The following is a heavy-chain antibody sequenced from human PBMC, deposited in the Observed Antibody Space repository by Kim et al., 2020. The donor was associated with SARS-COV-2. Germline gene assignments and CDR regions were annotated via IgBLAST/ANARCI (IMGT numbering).Heavy chain of an antibody. J-gene: IGHJ6*02. CDR3: TSDSGDYWGGDCYSRV. Sequence: GGSLRLSCAASGFTFSNAWMNWVRQAPGRGLEWVCRIKSKTNGGTTAYGAPVKGRFTISRDDSKNTLYLQMNSLRTEDTAVYYCTSDSGDYWGGDCYSRVWGQGTTVTVSS. CDR1: GFTFSNAW. CDR2: IKSKTNGGTT. D-gene: IGHD2-21*02. V-gene: IGHV3-15*01.